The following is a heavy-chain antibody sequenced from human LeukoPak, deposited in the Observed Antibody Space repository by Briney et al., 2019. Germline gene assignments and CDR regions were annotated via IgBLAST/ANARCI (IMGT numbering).Heavy chain of an antibody. Sequence: GGSLRLSCAASGFTFSSYGMHWVRQAPGKGLEWVAFIRYDGSNKYYADSVKGRFTISRDNSKNTLYLQMTSLRPEDTAVYYCAKGDSGTYSRYFQHWGQGTLVTVSS. J-gene: IGHJ1*01. CDR2: IRYDGSNK. CDR1: GFTFSSYG. D-gene: IGHD1-26*01. CDR3: AKGDSGTYSRYFQH. V-gene: IGHV3-30*02.